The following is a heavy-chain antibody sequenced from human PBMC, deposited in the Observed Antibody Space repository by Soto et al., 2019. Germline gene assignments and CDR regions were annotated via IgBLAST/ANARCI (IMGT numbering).Heavy chain of an antibody. CDR3: ARDQCFGGGRSCYYFDF. J-gene: IGHJ4*02. CDR1: GFTFTTYA. Sequence: SLRLSCAASGFTFTTYAIHWVRQAQGKGLEWVAVISNDGRGKYYADSVKGRFTISRDNSKNTLYLQMNSLRSDDTAVYYCARDQCFGGGRSCYYFDFWGQGTLVTVSS. V-gene: IGHV3-30*04. D-gene: IGHD2-15*01. CDR2: ISNDGRGK.